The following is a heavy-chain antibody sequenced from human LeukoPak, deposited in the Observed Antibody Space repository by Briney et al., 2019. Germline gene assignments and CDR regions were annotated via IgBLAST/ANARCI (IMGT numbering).Heavy chain of an antibody. J-gene: IGHJ4*02. D-gene: IGHD2-21*01. CDR3: ARRTSTHISYFDY. CDR2: IYYSGTT. CDR1: GVSISSTNYY. Sequence: SETLSLTCTVSGVSISSTNYYWGWIRQPPGKGLEWIGSIYYSGTTYYNPSLKSRVTISVDTSKNQFSLKLSSVTAADTAVYYCARRTSTHISYFDYWGQGTLVTVSS. V-gene: IGHV4-39*01.